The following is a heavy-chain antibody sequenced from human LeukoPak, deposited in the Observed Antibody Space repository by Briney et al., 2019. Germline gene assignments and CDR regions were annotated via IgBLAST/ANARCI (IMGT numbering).Heavy chain of an antibody. Sequence: GGAVRLSCTADGFTFGEFAMTWFRPAPGKGLEWVASIRSKAFGGTMEYAASVKGRFTISRDDSKRIAYLQMSSLRTEDTAVYYCSRGYTRPGQWGQGTLVTVSS. CDR2: IRSKAFGGTM. D-gene: IGHD5-12*01. J-gene: IGHJ4*02. CDR1: GFTFGEFA. V-gene: IGHV3-49*03. CDR3: SRGYTRPGQ.